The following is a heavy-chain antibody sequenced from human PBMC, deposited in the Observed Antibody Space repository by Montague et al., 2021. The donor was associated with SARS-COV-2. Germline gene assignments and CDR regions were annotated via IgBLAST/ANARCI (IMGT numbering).Heavy chain of an antibody. Sequence: TLSLTCSLSGGSISSGGFSWSWIRQPPGKGLEWIGHIFHTGTPHYSPSLKSRVTISIDRSKNQLSLNLDSVTAADTAVYYCARLKVAPNGGWNWFDPWGQGILVAVSS. CDR1: GGSISSGGFS. J-gene: IGHJ5*02. D-gene: IGHD6-19*01. CDR3: ARLKVAPNGGWNWFDP. CDR2: IFHTGTP. V-gene: IGHV4-30-2*01.